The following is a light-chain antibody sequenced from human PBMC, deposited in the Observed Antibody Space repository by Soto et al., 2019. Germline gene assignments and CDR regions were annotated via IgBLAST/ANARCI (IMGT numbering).Light chain of an antibody. CDR2: EGR. CDR1: SSDVGSYYI. V-gene: IGLV2-23*01. CDR3: CSYAGSRTYV. J-gene: IGLJ1*01. Sequence: QPASVCGPPGESIVISCNGSSSDVGSYYIVSWYLQYSGIAPKVIIFEGRKRPAGVYDRFSGLKSGYTASLKISGLQTEDEAGYYCCSYAGSRTYVFGPGTKVTVL.